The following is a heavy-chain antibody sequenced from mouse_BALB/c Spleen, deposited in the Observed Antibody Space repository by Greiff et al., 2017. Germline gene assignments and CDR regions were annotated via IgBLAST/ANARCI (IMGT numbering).Heavy chain of an antibody. CDR1: GDSITSGY. J-gene: IGHJ3*01. CDR2: ISYSGST. D-gene: IGHD2-4*01. Sequence: DVHLVESGPSLVKPSQTLSLTCSVTGDSITSGYWNWIRKFPGNKLEYMGYISYSGSTYYNPSLKSRISITRDTSKNQYYLQLNSVTTEDTATYYCARCYYDYDGFAYWGQGTLVTVSA. CDR3: ARCYYDYDGFAY. V-gene: IGHV3-8*02.